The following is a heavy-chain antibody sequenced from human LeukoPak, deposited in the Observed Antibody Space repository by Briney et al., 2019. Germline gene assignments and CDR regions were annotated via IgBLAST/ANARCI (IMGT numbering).Heavy chain of an antibody. D-gene: IGHD6-19*01. V-gene: IGHV3-74*01. CDR1: GFTFSSYW. J-gene: IGHJ4*02. CDR3: AKGHSSGLWGRFDY. Sequence: GGSLRLSCAASGFTFSSYWMHWVRQAPGKGLVWVSRINSDGSSTSYADSVKGRFTISRDNAKNTLYLQMNSLRAEDTAVYYCAKGHSSGLWGRFDYWGQGTLVTVSS. CDR2: INSDGSST.